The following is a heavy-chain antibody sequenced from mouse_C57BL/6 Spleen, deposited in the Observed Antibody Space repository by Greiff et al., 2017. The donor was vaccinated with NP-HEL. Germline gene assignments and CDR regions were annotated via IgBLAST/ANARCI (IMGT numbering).Heavy chain of an antibody. CDR2: INPSNGGT. D-gene: IGHD1-1*01. J-gene: IGHJ4*01. CDR1: GYTFTSYW. CDR3: ARGIITTVVAPYYYAIDD. Sequence: QVQLQQPGTELVKPGASVKLSCKASGYTFTSYWLHWVKQRPGQGLAWIGNINPSNGGTNYNEKFKSKATLTVDKSASTAYMPLSSLTSADSAVYYCARGIITTVVAPYYYAIDDWGQGTSVTVSS. V-gene: IGHV1-53*01.